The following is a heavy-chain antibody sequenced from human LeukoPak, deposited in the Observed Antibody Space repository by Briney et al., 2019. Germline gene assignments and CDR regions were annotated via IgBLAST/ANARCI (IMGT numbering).Heavy chain of an antibody. Sequence: SETLSLTCTVSGGPISSYYWSWIRQPPGKGLEWIGYIYYSGSTNYNPSLKSRVTISVDTSKNQFSLKLSSVTAADTAVYYCARDALHYYDSSGYYLDYWGQGTLVTVSS. CDR2: IYYSGST. CDR1: GGPISSYY. D-gene: IGHD3-22*01. CDR3: ARDALHYYDSSGYYLDY. V-gene: IGHV4-59*01. J-gene: IGHJ4*02.